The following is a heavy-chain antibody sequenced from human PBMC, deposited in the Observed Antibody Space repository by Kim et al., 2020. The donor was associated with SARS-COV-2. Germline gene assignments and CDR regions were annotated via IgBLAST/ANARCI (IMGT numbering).Heavy chain of an antibody. CDR2: IHTGGAT. CDR3: ARHDRFDP. J-gene: IGHJ5*02. CDR1: GFSVSGDY. Sequence: GGSLRLSCAVSGFSVSGDYMNWVRQAPGKGLECVSVIHTGGATFYADSVKGRFTISRDSSKNTLYLQMNSLRVEDTAVYYCARHDRFDPWGQGTLVTVS. V-gene: IGHV3-66*04.